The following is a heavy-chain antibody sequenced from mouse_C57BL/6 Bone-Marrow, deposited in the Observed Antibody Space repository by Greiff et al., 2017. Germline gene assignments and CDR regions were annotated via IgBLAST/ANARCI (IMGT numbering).Heavy chain of an antibody. V-gene: IGHV14-2*01. Sequence: VQLQQSGAELVKPGASVKLSCTASGFNIKDYYMHWVKQRTEQGLEWIGRIDPEDGETKYAPKFQGKATITADTSSNTAYLQLSSLTSEDTAVYDCARPYGSSPFYYAMDYWGQGTSVTVSS. CDR2: IDPEDGET. CDR3: ARPYGSSPFYYAMDY. J-gene: IGHJ4*01. CDR1: GFNIKDYY. D-gene: IGHD1-1*01.